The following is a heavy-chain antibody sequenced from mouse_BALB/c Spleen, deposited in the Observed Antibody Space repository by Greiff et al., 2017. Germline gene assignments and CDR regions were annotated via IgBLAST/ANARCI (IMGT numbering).Heavy chain of an antibody. Sequence: QVQLQQSAAELARPGASVKMSCKASGYTFTSYTMHWVKQRPGQGLEWIGYINPSSGYTEYNQKFKDKTTLTADKSSSTAYMQLSSLTSEDSAVYYCARDRYGAMDYWGQGTSVTVSS. J-gene: IGHJ4*01. CDR1: GYTFTSYT. CDR3: ARDRYGAMDY. D-gene: IGHD2-14*01. V-gene: IGHV1-4*02. CDR2: INPSSGYT.